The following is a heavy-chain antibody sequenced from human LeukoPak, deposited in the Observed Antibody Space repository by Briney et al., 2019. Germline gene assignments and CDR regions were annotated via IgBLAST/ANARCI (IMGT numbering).Heavy chain of an antibody. CDR3: ARADMATNPFDY. CDR2: IYYSGST. CDR1: GGSISSYY. D-gene: IGHD5-24*01. V-gene: IGHV4-59*01. J-gene: IGHJ4*02. Sequence: SETLSLTCTVSGGSISSYYWSWIRQPPGQGLEWIGYIYYSGSTKYNPSLTSRVTISVDTSKNQFSLNLSSVTAADTAVYYCARADMATNPFDYWGQGTLVTVSS.